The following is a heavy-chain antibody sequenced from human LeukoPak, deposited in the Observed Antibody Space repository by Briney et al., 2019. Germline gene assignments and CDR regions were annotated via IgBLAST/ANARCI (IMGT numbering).Heavy chain of an antibody. CDR2: ISGSGGST. D-gene: IGHD3-22*01. CDR1: GFTFSNYG. CDR3: AKDRYDSSGYYRDY. Sequence: QTGGSLRLSCAGSGFTFSNYGMSWVRQAPGKGLEWVSAISGSGGSTYYADSVKGGFTIPRDNSKNTRYLQMNSLRAEDTAVYYCAKDRYDSSGYYRDYWGQGTLVTVSS. V-gene: IGHV3-23*01. J-gene: IGHJ4*02.